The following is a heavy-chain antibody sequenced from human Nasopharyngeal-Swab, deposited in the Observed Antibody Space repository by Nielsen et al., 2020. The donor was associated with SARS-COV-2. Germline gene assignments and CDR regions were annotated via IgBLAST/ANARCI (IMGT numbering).Heavy chain of an antibody. CDR2: ISTDGSGT. D-gene: IGHD2-15*01. J-gene: IGHJ4*02. Sequence: GGSLRLSCSASGFTFSSYWTHWVRQLPGKGLVWVSRISTDGSGTNYADSVKGRFTVSRDNAKNTLYLQMNSLRAEDTAVYYCARREGFCSGGTCYLDYWGQGTLVTVSS. CDR1: GFTFSSYW. V-gene: IGHV3-74*01. CDR3: ARREGFCSGGTCYLDY.